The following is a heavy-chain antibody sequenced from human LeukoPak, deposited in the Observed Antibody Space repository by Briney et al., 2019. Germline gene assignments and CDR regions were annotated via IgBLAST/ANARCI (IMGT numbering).Heavy chain of an antibody. J-gene: IGHJ6*02. CDR2: INHSGST. CDR3: ASHRSSSRYYYYYYGMDV. CDR1: GGSFSGYY. V-gene: IGHV4-34*01. D-gene: IGHD6-6*01. Sequence: SETLSLTCAVYGGSFSGYYWSWIRQPPGEGLEWIGEINHSGSTNYNPSLKSRVTISVDTSKNQFSLKLSSVTAADTAVYYCASHRSSSRYYYYYYGMDVWGQGTTVTVSS.